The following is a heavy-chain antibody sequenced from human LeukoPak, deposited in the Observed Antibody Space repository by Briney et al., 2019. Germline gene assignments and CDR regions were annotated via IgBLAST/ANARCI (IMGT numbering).Heavy chain of an antibody. Sequence: GGSLRLSCAASGFTFSSYSMNWVRQAPGKGLEWVSSISSSSSYIYYADSVKGRFTISRDNAKNSLYLQMNSLRAEDTAVYYCARVLSGRGSLYDYYYYMDVWGKGTTVTISS. D-gene: IGHD3-10*01. CDR3: ARVLSGRGSLYDYYYYMDV. CDR1: GFTFSSYS. V-gene: IGHV3-21*04. J-gene: IGHJ6*03. CDR2: ISSSSSYI.